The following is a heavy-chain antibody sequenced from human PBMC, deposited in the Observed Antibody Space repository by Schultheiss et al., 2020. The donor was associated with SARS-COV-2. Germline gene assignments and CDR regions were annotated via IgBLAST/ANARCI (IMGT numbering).Heavy chain of an antibody. Sequence: SETLSLTCTVSGDSISSSNYYWGWIRQPPGKGLEWIGTIYYSGNTYHNPSLKSRVTISVDTSKNQFSLKLSSVTAADTAIYYCARRVGVRQFYYYYYYMDVWGKGTTVTVSS. J-gene: IGHJ6*03. D-gene: IGHD3-10*01. V-gene: IGHV4-39*07. CDR1: GDSISSSNYY. CDR2: IYYSGNT. CDR3: ARRVGVRQFYYYYYYMDV.